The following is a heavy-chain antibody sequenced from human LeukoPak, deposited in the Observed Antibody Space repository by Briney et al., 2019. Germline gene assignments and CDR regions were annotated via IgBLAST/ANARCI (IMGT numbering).Heavy chain of an antibody. CDR3: AKEGARLGTAVSGPFDY. J-gene: IGHJ4*02. D-gene: IGHD6-13*01. V-gene: IGHV1-8*03. Sequence: ASVKVSCKASGYTFTSYDINWVRQATGQGLEWMGWMNPNSGNTGYAQKFQGRVTITRNTSISTAYMELSSLRSEDTAVYYCAKEGARLGTAVSGPFDYWGQGTLVTVSS. CDR1: GYTFTSYD. CDR2: MNPNSGNT.